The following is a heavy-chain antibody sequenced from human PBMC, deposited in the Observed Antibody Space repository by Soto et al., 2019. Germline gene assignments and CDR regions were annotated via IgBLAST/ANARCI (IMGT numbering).Heavy chain of an antibody. V-gene: IGHV4-30-2*01. CDR3: PRVPAR. D-gene: IGHD2-2*01. J-gene: IGHJ4*02. CDR2: IYHSGST. Sequence: PSETLSLTCAVSGGSISSGGYSWSWIRQPPGKGLEWIGYIYHSGSTYYNPSLKSRVTISVDRSKNQFSLKLSSVTAADTAVYYWPRVPARGGQGPLVTVSS. CDR1: GGSISSGGYS.